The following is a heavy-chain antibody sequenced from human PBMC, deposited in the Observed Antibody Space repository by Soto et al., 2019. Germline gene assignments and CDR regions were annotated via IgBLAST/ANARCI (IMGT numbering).Heavy chain of an antibody. J-gene: IGHJ6*02. V-gene: IGHV4-30-4*01. D-gene: IGHD4-17*01. CDR2: IYYTGST. CDR3: ARIHFGDEPSYYYYGMDV. CDR1: GGSFSSGDYY. Sequence: SETLSLTCTVSGGSFSSGDYYWSWVRQPPGKGLEWIGYIYYTGSTFNNPSLKSRVSISIDTSKTQFSLKLSSVTAADTAVYYCARIHFGDEPSYYYYGMDVWGQGTTVTVPS.